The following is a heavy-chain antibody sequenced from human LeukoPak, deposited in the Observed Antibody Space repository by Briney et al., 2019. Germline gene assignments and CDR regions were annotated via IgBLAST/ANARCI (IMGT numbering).Heavy chain of an antibody. CDR3: ARHSRGEGTPSDY. CDR1: GGSISSSSYY. Sequence: KPSETLSLTCTVSGGSISSSSYYWGWIRPPPGKGLEWIGSIYYSGGTYYNPSLKSRVTISVDTSKNQFSLKLSSVTAADTAVYYCARHSRGEGTPSDYWGQETLVTVSS. D-gene: IGHD3-10*01. CDR2: IYYSGGT. J-gene: IGHJ4*02. V-gene: IGHV4-39*01.